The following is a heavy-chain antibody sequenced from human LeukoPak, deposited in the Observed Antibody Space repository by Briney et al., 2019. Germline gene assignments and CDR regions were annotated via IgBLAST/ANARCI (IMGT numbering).Heavy chain of an antibody. J-gene: IGHJ3*01. CDR3: AIINWNYVERPFDV. V-gene: IGHV1-2*02. CDR1: GYAFTGYY. D-gene: IGHD1-7*01. CDR2: INPNSGGT. Sequence: ASVKVSCEASGYAFTGYYMHWVRQAPGQGLEWMGWINPNSGGTNSAQKFQGRVTMTRDTSISTAYMELSSLRSDDTAVYYCAIINWNYVERPFDVWGQGTMVTVSS.